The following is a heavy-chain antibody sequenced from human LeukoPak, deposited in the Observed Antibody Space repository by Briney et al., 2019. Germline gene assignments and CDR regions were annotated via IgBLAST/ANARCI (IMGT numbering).Heavy chain of an antibody. CDR3: AKDHGFGYCSSTSCLGGYYYYYGMDV. J-gene: IGHJ6*02. CDR2: ISYDGSNK. V-gene: IGHV3-30*18. CDR1: GFTFSSYG. D-gene: IGHD2-2*03. Sequence: GGSLRLSCAASGFTFSSYGMHWVRQAPGKGLERVAVISYDGSNKYYADSVKGRFTISRDNSKNTLNLQMNSLRAEDTAVYYCAKDHGFGYCSSTSCLGGYYYYYGMDVWGQGTTVTVSS.